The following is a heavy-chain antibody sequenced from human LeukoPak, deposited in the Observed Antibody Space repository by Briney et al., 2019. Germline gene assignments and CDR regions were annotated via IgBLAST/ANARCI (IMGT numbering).Heavy chain of an antibody. D-gene: IGHD3-22*01. CDR2: IYHSGST. CDR3: ARGYHDFSGYWLSYFDY. CDR1: GDSISSYY. J-gene: IGHJ4*02. V-gene: IGHV4-59*01. Sequence: SETLSLTCSVSGDSISSYYWTWIRQPPGKGLEWIGYIYHSGSTNYIPSLKSRVTISIYTSKNQFSLKLSSVTAADTAVYYCARGYHDFSGYWLSYFDYWGQGTLVTVSS.